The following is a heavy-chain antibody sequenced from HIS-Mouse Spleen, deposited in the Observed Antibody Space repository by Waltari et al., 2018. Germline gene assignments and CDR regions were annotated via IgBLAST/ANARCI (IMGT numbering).Heavy chain of an antibody. V-gene: IGHV4-39*07. CDR3: AREIPYSSSWYDWYFDL. CDR2: IYYSGSK. CDR1: GGSISSSSYY. J-gene: IGHJ2*01. Sequence: QLQLQESGPGLVKPSETLSLTCTVSGGSISSSSYYWGWIRQPPGKGLEWIGSIYYSGSKYSHQSLKCRVTISVETSKNQLSLKLRSVTAAAAAVYSGAREIPYSSSWYDWYFDLWGRGTLVTVSS. D-gene: IGHD6-13*01.